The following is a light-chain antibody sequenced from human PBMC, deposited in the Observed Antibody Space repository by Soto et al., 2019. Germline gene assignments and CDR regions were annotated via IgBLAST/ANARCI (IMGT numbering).Light chain of an antibody. V-gene: IGLV1-40*01. Sequence: QSVLTQPPSVSGAPGQRVTIACSGSSSNIGAGYDVHWYQQLPGTAPKLLIYGNSNRPSGVPDRFSGSKSGTSASLAITGLQAEDESYYYCQSYDRSLSGSVFGTGTKSTVL. CDR2: GNS. J-gene: IGLJ1*01. CDR3: QSYDRSLSGSV. CDR1: SSNIGAGYD.